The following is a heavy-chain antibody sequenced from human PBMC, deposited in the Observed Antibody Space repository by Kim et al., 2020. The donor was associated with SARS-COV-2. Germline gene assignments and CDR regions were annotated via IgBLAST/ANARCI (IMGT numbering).Heavy chain of an antibody. V-gene: IGHV6-1*01. D-gene: IGHD6-25*01. Sequence: YAVSVKSRITINPDTSKNQLSLQLNSVTPDDTAVYYCARQKRAGSGMDVWGQGTTVTVSS. CDR3: ARQKRAGSGMDV. J-gene: IGHJ6*02.